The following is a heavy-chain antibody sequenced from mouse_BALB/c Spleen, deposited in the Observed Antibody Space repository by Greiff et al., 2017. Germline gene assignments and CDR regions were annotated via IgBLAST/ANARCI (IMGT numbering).Heavy chain of an antibody. J-gene: IGHJ3*01. CDR2: IAPGSGST. V-gene: IGHV1S41*01. CDR1: GYTFTSYW. CDR3: ARGNDGYYWFAY. Sequence: ELVKPGASVKLSCKASGYTFTSYWINWIKQRPGQGLEWIGRIAPGSGSTYYNEMFKGKATLTVDTSSSTAYIQLSSLSSEDSAVYFCARGNDGYYWFAYWGQGTLVTVSA. D-gene: IGHD2-3*01.